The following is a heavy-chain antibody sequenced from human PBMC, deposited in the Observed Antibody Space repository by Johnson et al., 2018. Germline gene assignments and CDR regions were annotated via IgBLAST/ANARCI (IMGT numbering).Heavy chain of an antibody. CDR2: ISYDGSNK. CDR1: GFTFSSYA. Sequence: QVQLVQSGGGVVQPGRSLRLSCAASGFTFSSYAMHWVRQAPGKGLEWVAVISYDGSNKYYADSVKGRFTISRDNSKNTLYLQMNSQKTEDTAVYYCTRRGVSKETYYYYYIMDVWGQGTTVTVSS. V-gene: IGHV3-30-3*01. J-gene: IGHJ6*02. D-gene: IGHD6-13*01. CDR3: TRRGVSKETYYYYYIMDV.